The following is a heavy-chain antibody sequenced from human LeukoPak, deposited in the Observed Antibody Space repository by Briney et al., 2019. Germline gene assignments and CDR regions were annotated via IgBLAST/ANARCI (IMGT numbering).Heavy chain of an antibody. CDR2: ISSSSSYT. D-gene: IGHD3-10*01. CDR1: GFTFSDYY. CDR3: ARVVRGVITPLFDY. V-gene: IGHV3-11*05. Sequence: GGSLRLSCAASGFTFSDYYMSWIRQAPGKGLEWVSYISSSSSYTNYADSVKGRFTISRDNAKNSLYLQMNGLRAEDTAVYYCARVVRGVITPLFDYWGQGTLVTVSS. J-gene: IGHJ4*02.